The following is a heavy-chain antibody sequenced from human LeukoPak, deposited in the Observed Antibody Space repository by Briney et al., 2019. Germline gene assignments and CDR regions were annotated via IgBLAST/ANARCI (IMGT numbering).Heavy chain of an antibody. CDR1: GYTLTELS. Sequence: ASVKVSCNISGYTLTELSMHWVRQAPGKGLEWMGGFDPEDGETIYAQKFQGRVTMTEDTSTDTAYMELSSLRSEDTAVYYCATYRLGYYYDSSEGGGYWGQGTLVTVSS. V-gene: IGHV1-24*01. J-gene: IGHJ4*02. CDR2: FDPEDGET. D-gene: IGHD3-22*01. CDR3: ATYRLGYYYDSSEGGGY.